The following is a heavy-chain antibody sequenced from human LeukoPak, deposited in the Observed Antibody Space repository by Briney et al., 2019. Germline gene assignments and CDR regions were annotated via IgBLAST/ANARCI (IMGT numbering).Heavy chain of an antibody. CDR2: IYYNGSS. D-gene: IGHD2/OR15-2a*01. CDR1: GGSISSGDYY. CDR3: ARGNNPYFFDC. J-gene: IGHJ4*02. Sequence: SQTLSLTCTVSGGSISSGDYYWSWIRQPPGRGLECIGYIYYNGSSFYNPSLKSRVTISVDTSMNHVSLTLSSVTAADTAVYYCARGNNPYFFDCWGQGTLVTVSS. V-gene: IGHV4-30-4*08.